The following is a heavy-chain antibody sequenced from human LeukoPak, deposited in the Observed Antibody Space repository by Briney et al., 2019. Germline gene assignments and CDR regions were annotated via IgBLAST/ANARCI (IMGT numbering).Heavy chain of an antibody. J-gene: IGHJ4*02. D-gene: IGHD3-3*01. Sequence: GGSLRLSCAASGFTFSSYAMSWVRQAPGKGLEWVANIKQDGSEKYYVDSVKGRFTISRDNAKNSLYLQMNSLRAEDTAVYYCARDRYYDFWSGYYKYYFDYWGQGTLVTVSS. CDR3: ARDRYYDFWSGYYKYYFDY. V-gene: IGHV3-7*03. CDR1: GFTFSSYA. CDR2: IKQDGSEK.